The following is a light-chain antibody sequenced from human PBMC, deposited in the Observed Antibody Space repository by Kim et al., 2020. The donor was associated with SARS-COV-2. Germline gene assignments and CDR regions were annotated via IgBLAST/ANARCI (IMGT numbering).Light chain of an antibody. CDR3: QQYGSSPLT. CDR1: QSVSSSY. V-gene: IGKV3-20*01. Sequence: SPGERAPLSCRASQSVSSSYLAWYQQKPGQAPRLLIYGASSRATGIPDRFSGSGSRTDFTLTISRLEHEDVAVYYCQQYGSSPLTFGGGTKVDIK. J-gene: IGKJ4*01. CDR2: GAS.